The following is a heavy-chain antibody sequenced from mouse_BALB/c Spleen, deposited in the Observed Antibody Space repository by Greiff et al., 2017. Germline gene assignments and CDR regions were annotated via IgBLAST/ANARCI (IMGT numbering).Heavy chain of an antibody. CDR1: GYSFTGYY. CDR3: ARDDGSAWFAY. Sequence: LVKTGASVKISCKASGYSFTGYYMHWVKQSHGKSLAWIGYISCYNGATSYNQKFKGKATFTVDTSSSTAYMQFNSLTSEDSAVYYCARDDGSAWFAYWGQGTLVTVSA. CDR2: ISCYNGAT. V-gene: IGHV1S34*01. D-gene: IGHD2-12*01. J-gene: IGHJ3*01.